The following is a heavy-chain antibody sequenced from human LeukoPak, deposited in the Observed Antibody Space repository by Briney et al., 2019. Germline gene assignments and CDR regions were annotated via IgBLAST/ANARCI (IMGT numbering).Heavy chain of an antibody. CDR3: ARRGSLLWFGEPYLP. CDR2: IYHSGIT. V-gene: IGHV4-38-2*02. D-gene: IGHD3-10*01. J-gene: IGHJ5*02. CDR1: GYSIRSGFY. Sequence: SETLSLTCTVSGYSIRSGFYWGWIRQPPGKGLGWIGNIYHSGITYSTPSLKSRVTISDTSKNQFYLKLSSVTAADTAVYYCARRGSLLWFGEPYLPWGQGTLVTVSS.